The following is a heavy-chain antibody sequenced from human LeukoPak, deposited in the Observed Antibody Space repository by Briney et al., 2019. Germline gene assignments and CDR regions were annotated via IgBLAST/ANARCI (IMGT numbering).Heavy chain of an antibody. Sequence: GESLKISCEGSGYSFSNYWIGWVRQMPGKGLEWMGIIYPGDYETRYSPSFQGLVTITVDKSISTAYLQWSSLKASDTAMYYCAIPPGYCGNDCSFDHWGQGTLVTVSS. CDR1: GYSFSNYW. CDR2: IYPGDYET. J-gene: IGHJ4*02. D-gene: IGHD2-21*02. CDR3: AIPPGYCGNDCSFDH. V-gene: IGHV5-51*01.